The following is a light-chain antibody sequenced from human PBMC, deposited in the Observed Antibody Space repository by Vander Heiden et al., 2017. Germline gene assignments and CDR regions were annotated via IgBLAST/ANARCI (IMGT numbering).Light chain of an antibody. CDR2: GNS. J-gene: IGLJ2*01. V-gene: IGLV1-40*01. CDR1: SSNIGAGYD. Sequence: QSVLTQPPSASRAPGQRGTIATTGSSSNIGAGYDVHWYQQLPGTAPKPLIYGNSNRPSGVPDRFSGSTSGTSASLAITGLQAEDEADYYCQSYDSSLSSSGVFGGGTKLTVL. CDR3: QSYDSSLSSSGV.